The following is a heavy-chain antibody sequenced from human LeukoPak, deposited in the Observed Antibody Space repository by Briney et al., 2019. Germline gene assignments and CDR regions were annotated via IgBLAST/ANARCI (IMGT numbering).Heavy chain of an antibody. V-gene: IGHV1-69*04. D-gene: IGHD6-13*01. CDR3: AKDSSSWYSPGTSRSLAHYYGMDV. Sequence: ASVKVSCKASGGTFSSYAISWVRQAPGQGLEWMGRIIPILGIANYAQKFQGRVTITADKSTSTAYMELSSLRSEDTAVYYCAKDSSSWYSPGTSRSLAHYYGMDVWGQGTTVTVSS. CDR2: IIPILGIA. J-gene: IGHJ6*02. CDR1: GGTFSSYA.